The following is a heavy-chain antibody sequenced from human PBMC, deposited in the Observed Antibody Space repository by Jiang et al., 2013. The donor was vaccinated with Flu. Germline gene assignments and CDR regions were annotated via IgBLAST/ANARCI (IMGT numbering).Heavy chain of an antibody. D-gene: IGHD2-2*01. CDR2: ISAYNGNT. Sequence: SGAEVKKPGASVKVSCKASGYTFTSYGISWVRQAPGQGLEWMGWISAYNGNTNYAQKLQGRVTMTTDTSTSTAYMELRSLRSDDTAVYYCARERGVVPAAMTGDYYYYYGMDVWGQGTTVTVSS. J-gene: IGHJ6*02. V-gene: IGHV1-18*04. CDR1: GYTFTSYG. CDR3: ARERGVVPAAMTGDYYYYYGMDV.